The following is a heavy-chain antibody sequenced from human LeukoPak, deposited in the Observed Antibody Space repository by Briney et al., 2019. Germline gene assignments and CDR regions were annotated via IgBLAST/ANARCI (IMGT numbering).Heavy chain of an antibody. Sequence: ASVKVSCKASGYTFTSYYMHWVRQDPRQGLEWMGIINPSGGSTSYAQKFQGRVTMTRDTTTSTVYMELSSLRSEDTAVYYCARDRWELPLYWGQGTLVTVSS. J-gene: IGHJ4*02. CDR1: GYTFTSYY. CDR2: INPSGGST. V-gene: IGHV1-46*03. CDR3: ARDRWELPLY. D-gene: IGHD1-26*01.